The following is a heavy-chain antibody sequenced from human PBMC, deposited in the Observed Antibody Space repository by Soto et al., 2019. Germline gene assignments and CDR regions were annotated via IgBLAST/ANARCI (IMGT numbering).Heavy chain of an antibody. CDR2: VSYDGTYK. CDR1: GLTFSSYA. J-gene: IGHJ5*02. Sequence: GGSLRLSCETSGLTFSSYALHWVRQAPGKGLRWVAVVSYDGTYKYYADSVKGRFTISRDNSRNTLYLQMNSLTVEDTAVYYCAREGHYSNSSGDYYGNCFDPWGQGTRVTVSS. D-gene: IGHD3-22*01. CDR3: AREGHYSNSSGDYYGNCFDP. V-gene: IGHV3-30*04.